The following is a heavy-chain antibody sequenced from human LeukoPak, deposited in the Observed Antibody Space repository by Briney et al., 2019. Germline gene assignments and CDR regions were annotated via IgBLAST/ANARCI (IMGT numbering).Heavy chain of an antibody. Sequence: GGSLRLSCAASGFTFSSYAMSWVRQAPGKGLEWVSSISGNDDGTYYADSVKGRFTISRDNSKNTLYLQMNSLRAEDTAIYYCAKRGPIYSASPGNYFDYWGQGTLVTVSS. V-gene: IGHV3-23*01. CDR2: ISGNDDGT. CDR3: AKRGPIYSASPGNYFDY. D-gene: IGHD3-10*01. J-gene: IGHJ4*02. CDR1: GFTFSSYA.